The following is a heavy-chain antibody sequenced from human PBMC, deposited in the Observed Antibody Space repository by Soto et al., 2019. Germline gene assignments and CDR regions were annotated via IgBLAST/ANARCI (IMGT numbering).Heavy chain of an antibody. CDR2: IYPGDSDT. CDR3: ARPFDSSGRFDS. Sequence: GESLKISCKGSGYSFTSYWIGWVRQMPEKGLEWMGIIYPGDSDTRYSPSLQGQVTISADKSISTAYLQWSSLKASDTALYFCARPFDSSGRFDSWGQGTLVTVSS. J-gene: IGHJ5*01. D-gene: IGHD6-19*01. CDR1: GYSFTSYW. V-gene: IGHV5-51*01.